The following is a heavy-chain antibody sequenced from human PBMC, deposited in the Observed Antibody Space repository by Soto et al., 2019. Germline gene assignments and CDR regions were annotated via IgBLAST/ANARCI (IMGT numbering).Heavy chain of an antibody. J-gene: IGHJ5*02. CDR2: IYYSGST. Sequence: QVQLQESGPGLVKPSQTLSLTCTVSGGSISSGGYYWSWIRQHPGKGLEWIGYIYYSGSTYYNPSLKSRVNISVDTSKTQFSRKLSSVTAADTAVYYCARVGGINWFDPWGQGTLVTVSS. D-gene: IGHD1-20*01. CDR1: GGSISSGGYY. CDR3: ARVGGINWFDP. V-gene: IGHV4-31*03.